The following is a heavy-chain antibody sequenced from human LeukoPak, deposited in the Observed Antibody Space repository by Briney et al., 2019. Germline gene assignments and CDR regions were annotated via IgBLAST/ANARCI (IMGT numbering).Heavy chain of an antibody. V-gene: IGHV1-69*05. CDR1: GGTFSSYA. CDR3: AREVQGYSYGYYYMDV. J-gene: IGHJ6*03. CDR2: IIPIFGTA. Sequence: SVKVSCKASGGTFSSYAISWARQAPGQGLEWMGRIIPIFGTANYAQKFQGRVTITTDESTSTAYMELSSLRSEDTAVYYCAREVQGYSYGYYYMDVWGKGTPVTVSS. D-gene: IGHD5-18*01.